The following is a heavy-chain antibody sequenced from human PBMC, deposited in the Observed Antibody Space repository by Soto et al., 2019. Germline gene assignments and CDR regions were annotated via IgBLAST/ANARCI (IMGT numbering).Heavy chain of an antibody. Sequence: PGGSLRLSCAASGFTFSEYAMTWVRQAPGKGLEWVSVIGGAGSNIYYADSVEGRFTVSRDDSKNTLYLRMNSLRAEDTAVYYCAKVDGSGTYNISPFDYWGQGTLVTVAS. D-gene: IGHD3-10*01. CDR3: AKVDGSGTYNISPFDY. J-gene: IGHJ4*02. CDR1: GFTFSEYA. V-gene: IGHV3-23*01. CDR2: IGGAGSNI.